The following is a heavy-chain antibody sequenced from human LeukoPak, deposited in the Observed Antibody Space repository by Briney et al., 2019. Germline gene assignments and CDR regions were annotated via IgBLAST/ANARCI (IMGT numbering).Heavy chain of an antibody. V-gene: IGHV3-21*01. J-gene: IGHJ4*02. CDR3: ARDDPPLEPYSSSIDY. CDR1: GFTFSSYS. CDR2: ISSSSSYI. D-gene: IGHD6-6*01. Sequence: PGGSLRLSCAASGFTFSSYSMNWVRQAPGKGLEWVSSISSSSSYIYYADSVKGRFTISRDNAKNSLYLQMNSLRAEDTAVYYCARDDPPLEPYSSSIDYWGQGTLVTVSS.